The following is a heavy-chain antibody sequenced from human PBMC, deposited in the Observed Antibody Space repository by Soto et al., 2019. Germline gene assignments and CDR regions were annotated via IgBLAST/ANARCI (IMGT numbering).Heavy chain of an antibody. V-gene: IGHV3-23*01. J-gene: IGHJ4*02. D-gene: IGHD2-15*01. CDR1: GFTFSSYA. Sequence: EVQLLESGGGLVQPGGSLTLSCAASGFTFSSYAMSWVRQAPGKGLEWVSVISGSGSSTYYADSVKGRFTISRDNSKSTLYLQMNSMRAEDTAVYYCARGTCRSGGSCYSTCDYWVKGTLVTVSS. CDR2: ISGSGSST. CDR3: ARGTCRSGGSCYSTCDY.